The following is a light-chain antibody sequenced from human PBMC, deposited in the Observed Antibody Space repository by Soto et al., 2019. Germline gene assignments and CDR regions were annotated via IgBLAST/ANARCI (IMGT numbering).Light chain of an antibody. CDR2: GAS. V-gene: IGKV3D-15*01. Sequence: EIVMTQSPGTLSASPGERVTLSCRASQSVNINLAWYQQRPGQAPRVLIYGASNRASGIPDRFSGSGSGTDFTLTIRSLEPDDFAHYYCKQYKDSPPLTFRGGTRVEIK. CDR3: KQYKDSPPLT. J-gene: IGKJ4*01. CDR1: QSVNIN.